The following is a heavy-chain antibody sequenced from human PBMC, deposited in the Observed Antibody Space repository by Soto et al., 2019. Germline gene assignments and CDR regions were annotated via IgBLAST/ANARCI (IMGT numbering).Heavy chain of an antibody. CDR1: GYSFTSHW. D-gene: IGHD7-27*01. CDR3: ARQTGDRDYYYGVDV. CDR2: IYLGDSDT. J-gene: IGHJ6*02. V-gene: IGHV5-51*01. Sequence: GESLKISCKGSGYSFTSHWIGWVRQMPGKGLEWMGVIYLGDSDTRYSPSFQGQVTISADKSISTAYLQWSSLKASDTAIYYCARQTGDRDYYYGVDVWGQGTTVTVS.